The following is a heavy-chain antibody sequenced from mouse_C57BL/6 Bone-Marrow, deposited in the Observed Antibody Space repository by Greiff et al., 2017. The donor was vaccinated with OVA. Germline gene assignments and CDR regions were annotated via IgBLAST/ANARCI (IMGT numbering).Heavy chain of an antibody. CDR3: TPSSGTEAY. J-gene: IGHJ3*01. D-gene: IGHD4-1*01. CDR1: GFNINDDY. V-gene: IGHV14-4*01. CDR2: IDPENGDT. Sequence: VQLQQSGAELVRPGASVKLSCTASGFNINDDYMHWVKQRPEQGLEWIGWIDPENGDTEYASKFQGKATIPADTSSNTAYLQLSSLTSEDTAVYYCTPSSGTEAYWGQGTLVTVSA.